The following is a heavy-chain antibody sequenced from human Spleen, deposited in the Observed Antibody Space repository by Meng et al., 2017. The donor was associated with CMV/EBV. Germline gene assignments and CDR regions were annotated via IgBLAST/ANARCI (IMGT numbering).Heavy chain of an antibody. Sequence: GESLKISCAASGFLFSSYAMHWVRQAPGKALEYVAGINNNGENTYYGDSVKGRFIVSRDNSKSTLHLQMGGLRSDDTAVYYCARGEEPYDSSGYYYGWGQGTLVTVSS. J-gene: IGHJ4*02. D-gene: IGHD3-22*01. CDR1: GFLFSSYA. CDR2: INNNGENT. CDR3: ARGEEPYDSSGYYYG. V-gene: IGHV3-64*02.